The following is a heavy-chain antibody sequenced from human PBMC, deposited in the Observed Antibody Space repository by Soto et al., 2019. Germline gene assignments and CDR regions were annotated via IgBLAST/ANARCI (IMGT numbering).Heavy chain of an antibody. D-gene: IGHD2-15*01. CDR2: IIPIFGTA. Sequence: SVKVSCKASGGTFSSYAISWVRQAPGQGIEWMGGIIPIFGTANYAQKFQGRVTITADGSTSTAYMELSSLRSEDTAVYYCARTSIVVVVAATGWFDPWGQGTLVTVSS. J-gene: IGHJ5*02. CDR1: GGTFSSYA. V-gene: IGHV1-69*13. CDR3: ARTSIVVVVAATGWFDP.